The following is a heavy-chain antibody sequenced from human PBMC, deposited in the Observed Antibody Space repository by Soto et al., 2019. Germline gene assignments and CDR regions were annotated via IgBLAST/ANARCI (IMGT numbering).Heavy chain of an antibody. J-gene: IGHJ4*02. CDR3: AGQYSSSSVEF. CDR2: ISSGAITI. CDR1: GFTFSDYY. V-gene: IGHV3-11*01. D-gene: IGHD6-6*01. Sequence: AGGSLRLSCAASGFTFSDYYMNWIRQAPGKGLKWVSYISSGAITIYYADSVKGRFTISRDNAKNSLYLQMNSLRAEDTAVYYCAGQYSSSSVEFWGQGTLVTVSS.